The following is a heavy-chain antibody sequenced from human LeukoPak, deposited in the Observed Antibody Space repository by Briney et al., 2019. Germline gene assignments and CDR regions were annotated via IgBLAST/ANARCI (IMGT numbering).Heavy chain of an antibody. Sequence: GGSLRLSCAASGFTFSSYWMHWVRQAPGKGLVWVSRINSDGSSTSYADSVKGRFTISRDNAKNTLYLQMNSLRAEDTAVYYCARGNYYDSSGYQLRPFDYWGQGTLVTVSS. J-gene: IGHJ4*02. CDR3: ARGNYYDSSGYQLRPFDY. D-gene: IGHD3-22*01. CDR1: GFTFSSYW. V-gene: IGHV3-74*01. CDR2: INSDGSST.